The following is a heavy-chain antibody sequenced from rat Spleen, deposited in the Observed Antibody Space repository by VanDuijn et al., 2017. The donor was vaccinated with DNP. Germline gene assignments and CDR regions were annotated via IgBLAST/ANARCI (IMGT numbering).Heavy chain of an antibody. D-gene: IGHD4-3*01. J-gene: IGHJ3*01. CDR3: ARGSDGVWLAY. V-gene: IGHV1-43*01. CDR2: INMGSGGT. CDR1: GYTFTTYY. Sequence: QVQLRQSGAEPAKPGSSVKISCKASGYTFTTYYISWIKQTTGQGLDYIGYINMGSGGTYYNEKFEGKATLTVGKSSSTAFMQLSSLTPDDSAVYYCARGSDGVWLAYWGQGTLVTVSS.